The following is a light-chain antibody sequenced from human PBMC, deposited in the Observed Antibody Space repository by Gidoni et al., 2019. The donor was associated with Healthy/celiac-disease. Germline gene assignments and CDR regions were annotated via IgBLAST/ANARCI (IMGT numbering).Light chain of an antibody. CDR2: AAS. CDR3: QQSYSTPCT. V-gene: IGKV1-39*01. Sequence: DIQMTQAPSSLSASVGDRVTITCRASQSISSYLNWYQQKPGKAPKLLIYAASSLQSGVPSRFSGSGSGRDFTLTIISLQPEDFPTYYCQQSYSTPCTFGPGTKVDIK. J-gene: IGKJ3*01. CDR1: QSISSY.